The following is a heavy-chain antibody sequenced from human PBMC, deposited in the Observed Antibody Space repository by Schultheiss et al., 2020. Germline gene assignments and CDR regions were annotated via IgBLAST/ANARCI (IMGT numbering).Heavy chain of an antibody. Sequence: SETLSLTCAVYGGSFSGYYWSWIRQPPGKGLEWIGYIYYSGSTNYNPSLKSRVTISVDTSKNQFSLKLSSVTAADTAVYYCAGSGYFGGYWGQGTLVTVYS. CDR1: GGSFSGYY. J-gene: IGHJ4*02. V-gene: IGHV4-59*12. CDR2: IYYSGST. CDR3: AGSGYFGGY. D-gene: IGHD3-22*01.